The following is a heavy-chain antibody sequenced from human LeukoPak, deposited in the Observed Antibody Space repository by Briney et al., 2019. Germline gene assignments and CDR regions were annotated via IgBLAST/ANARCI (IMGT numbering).Heavy chain of an antibody. CDR2: ISYDGSNK. D-gene: IGHD3-22*01. J-gene: IGHJ6*02. V-gene: IGHV3-30-3*01. CDR1: EFTCSSYA. CDR3: ARGSWPSYYYDSSGYLYGMDV. Sequence: SGGSLRLSCAASEFTCSSYAMHWVRQASGKGLEWVAVISYDGSNKYYADSVKGRFTISRDNSKNTLYLQMNSLRAEDTAVYYCARGSWPSYYYDSSGYLYGMDVWGQGTTVTVSS.